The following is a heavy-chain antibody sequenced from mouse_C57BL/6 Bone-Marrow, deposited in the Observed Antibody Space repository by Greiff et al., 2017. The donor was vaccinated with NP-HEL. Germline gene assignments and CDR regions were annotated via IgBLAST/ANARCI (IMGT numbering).Heavy chain of an antibody. Sequence: QVQLQQSGAELARPGASVKLSCKASGYTFTSYGISWVKQRTGQGLEWIGEIYPRSGNTYYNEKFKGKATLTADKSSSTADMEIRSLTSEDSAVYFCARWGYYGSSYWYFDVWGTGTTVTVSS. V-gene: IGHV1-81*01. CDR3: ARWGYYGSSYWYFDV. J-gene: IGHJ1*03. D-gene: IGHD1-1*01. CDR1: GYTFTSYG. CDR2: IYPRSGNT.